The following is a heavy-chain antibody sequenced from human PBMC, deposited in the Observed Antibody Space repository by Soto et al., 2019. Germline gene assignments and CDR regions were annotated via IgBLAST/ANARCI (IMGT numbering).Heavy chain of an antibody. CDR1: GGTFSSYA. CDR2: IIPIFGTA. V-gene: IGHV1-69*01. CDR3: ARSTTGATDDYYYGMDV. J-gene: IGHJ6*02. D-gene: IGHD5-12*01. Sequence: QVQLVQSGAEVKKPGSSVKVSCKASGGTFSSYAISWVRQAPGQGLEWMGGIIPIFGTANYAQKFQGRVTITADESTSTAYMEPSSLRSEDTAVYYCARSTTGATDDYYYGMDVWGQGTTVTVSS.